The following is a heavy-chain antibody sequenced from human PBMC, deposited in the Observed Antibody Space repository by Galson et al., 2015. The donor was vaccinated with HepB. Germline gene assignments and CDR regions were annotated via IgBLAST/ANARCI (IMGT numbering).Heavy chain of an antibody. CDR2: IRSKAYGGTT. Sequence: SLRLFCAASGFTFGDYAVSWFRQAPGKGLEWVGFIRSKAYGGTTKYAASVKGRFTISRDDSKSIAYLQMNSLKTEDTAVYYCTRAPDYVWGSYRSDYWGQGTLVTVSS. CDR3: TRAPDYVWGSYRSDY. D-gene: IGHD3-16*02. CDR1: GFTFGDYA. J-gene: IGHJ4*02. V-gene: IGHV3-49*03.